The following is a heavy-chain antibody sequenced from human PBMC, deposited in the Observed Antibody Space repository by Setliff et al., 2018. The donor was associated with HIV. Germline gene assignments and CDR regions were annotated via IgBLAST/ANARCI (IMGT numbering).Heavy chain of an antibody. Sequence: ASVKVSCKASGYISTSYYLHWVRQVPGQGLEWMGIINPGTGSTTYAQKFQGRVTMTWDMSTTTLSMELSSLTSEDTAVFYCARGTTESCDYWGQGTLVTVSS. CDR1: GYISTSYY. D-gene: IGHD4-17*01. J-gene: IGHJ4*02. CDR2: INPGTGST. CDR3: ARGTTESCDY. V-gene: IGHV1-46*01.